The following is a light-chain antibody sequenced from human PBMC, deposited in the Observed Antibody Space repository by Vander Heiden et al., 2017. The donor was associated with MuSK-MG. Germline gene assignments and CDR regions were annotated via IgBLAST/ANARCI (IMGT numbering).Light chain of an antibody. Sequence: SYELTQPPSVSVSPGQTASITCSGDKLGDKYACWYQQKPGQSPVLVIYQDGKRPSGIPERFSGSNSGNTATLTISGTQAMDEADYYCQAWDSRAVFGGGTKLTVL. V-gene: IGLV3-1*01. CDR2: QDG. CDR3: QAWDSRAV. J-gene: IGLJ2*01. CDR1: KLGDKY.